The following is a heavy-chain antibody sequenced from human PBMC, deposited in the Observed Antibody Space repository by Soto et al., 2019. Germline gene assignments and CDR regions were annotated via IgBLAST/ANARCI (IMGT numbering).Heavy chain of an antibody. CDR1: GFTFSSYW. Sequence: GGSLRLSCAASGFTFSSYWMSWVRQAPGKGLEWVANIKQDGSEKYYVDSVKGRFTISRDNAKNSLYLQMNSLRAEDTAVHYCARDGSGSCFDYWGQGTLVTVSS. CDR2: IKQDGSEK. CDR3: ARDGSGSCFDY. V-gene: IGHV3-7*01. J-gene: IGHJ4*02. D-gene: IGHD1-26*01.